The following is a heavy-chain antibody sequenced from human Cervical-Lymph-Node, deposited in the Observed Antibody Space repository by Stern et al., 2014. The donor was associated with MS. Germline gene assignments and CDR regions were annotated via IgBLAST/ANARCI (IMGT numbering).Heavy chain of an antibody. CDR3: ARGHIPYAYNYLFDY. CDR2: AWYDGSTA. CDR1: GFTFSSYG. J-gene: IGHJ4*02. Sequence: VQLVESGGGVVQPGTSLRLSCAASGFTFSSYGMHWVRQAPGKGLEWVALAWYDGSTAYYTNSVKGRFTISRDNSKNTLSLQMNSLTVEDTAVYYCARGHIPYAYNYLFDYWGQGTLVTVSS. D-gene: IGHD5-24*01. V-gene: IGHV3-33*01.